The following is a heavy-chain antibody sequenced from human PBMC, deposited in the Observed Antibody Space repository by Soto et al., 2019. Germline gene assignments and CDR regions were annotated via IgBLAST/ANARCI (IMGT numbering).Heavy chain of an antibody. CDR2: IDPSDSYT. CDR1: GYSFTTYW. CDR3: AREFDTLGWCDP. D-gene: IGHD3-9*01. Sequence: PGESLKISFEGSGYSFTTYWISWVRQTPGKGLEWMGRIDPSDSYTKYSPSFQGHVTISADESTNTAYLQWSSLQASDTAIYYCAREFDTLGWCDPWGQGTLVTVSS. J-gene: IGHJ5*02. V-gene: IGHV5-10-1*01.